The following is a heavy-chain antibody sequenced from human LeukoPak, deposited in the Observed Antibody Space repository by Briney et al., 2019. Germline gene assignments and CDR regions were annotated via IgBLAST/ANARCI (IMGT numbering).Heavy chain of an antibody. D-gene: IGHD3-3*01. CDR1: GFTFGKYW. CDR2: IKLDGSEK. J-gene: IGHJ4*02. Sequence: GGSLRLSCVASGFTFGKYWMSWVRQAPGKGLEWVANIKLDGSEKNYVDSVKGRFTISRDNTKNSLYLQMNSLRVEDTAVFYCARDQYDAWSRRGNFDSWGQGTLVIVSS. CDR3: ARDQYDAWSRRGNFDS. V-gene: IGHV3-7*03.